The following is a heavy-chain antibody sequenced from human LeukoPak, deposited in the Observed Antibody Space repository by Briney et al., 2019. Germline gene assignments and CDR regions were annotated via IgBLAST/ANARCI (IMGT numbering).Heavy chain of an antibody. CDR3: ARSLLNYYYYGMAV. CDR2: INYSGTT. J-gene: IGHJ6*02. CDR1: GDSISSYY. Sequence: PSETLSLTCTVSGDSISSYYWSWIRQPPGKGLEWIAYINYSGTTNYNPSLKSRVIISVDTSKNQLSLSLSSVTAADTAVYYCARSLLNYYYYGMAVWGQGTTVTVSS. V-gene: IGHV4-59*08. D-gene: IGHD2-8*01.